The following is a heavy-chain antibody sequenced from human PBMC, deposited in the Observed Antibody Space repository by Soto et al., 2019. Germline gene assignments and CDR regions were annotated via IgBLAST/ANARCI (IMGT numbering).Heavy chain of an antibody. CDR1: GFTFSNSA. CDR3: AKVDAYSYRSDH. CDR2: IGRTNNT. Sequence: EVHLLESGGGLVQPGGSLRLSCAASGFTFSNSAMTWVRQALGKGPEWVSSIGRTNNTHYADSVKGRFAISRDNSQNTLYLQVYSLPAEDTAVYFCAKVDAYSYRSDHWGQGTLVTVSS. V-gene: IGHV3-23*01. D-gene: IGHD3-16*02. J-gene: IGHJ1*01.